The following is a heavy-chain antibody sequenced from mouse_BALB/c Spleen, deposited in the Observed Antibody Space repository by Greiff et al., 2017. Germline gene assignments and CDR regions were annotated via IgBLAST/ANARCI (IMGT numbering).Heavy chain of an antibody. CDR3: ARGGYDDGYAMDY. V-gene: IGHV14-3*02. CDR2: IDPANGNT. CDR1: GFNIKDTY. D-gene: IGHD2-2*01. J-gene: IGHJ4*01. Sequence: EVQLQESGAELVKPGASVKLSCTASGFNIKDTYMHWVKQRPEQGLEWIGRIDPANGNTKYDPKFQGKATITADTSSNTAYLQLSSLTSEDTAVYYCARGGYDDGYAMDYWGQGTSVTVSS.